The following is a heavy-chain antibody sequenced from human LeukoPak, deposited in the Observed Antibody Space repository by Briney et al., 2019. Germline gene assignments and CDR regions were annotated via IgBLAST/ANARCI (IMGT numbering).Heavy chain of an antibody. V-gene: IGHV4-39*01. Sequence: SETLSLTCTVSGGSISSSSYYWGWLRQPPGKGLERIGRIYYSGSIYYNPSLKSRFTISVDTSHNQFSLKLSSVTAADAAVYYCASVAAAGTNWGQGTLVTVSS. CDR2: IYYSGSI. D-gene: IGHD6-13*01. CDR1: GGSISSSSYY. CDR3: ASVAAAGTN. J-gene: IGHJ4*02.